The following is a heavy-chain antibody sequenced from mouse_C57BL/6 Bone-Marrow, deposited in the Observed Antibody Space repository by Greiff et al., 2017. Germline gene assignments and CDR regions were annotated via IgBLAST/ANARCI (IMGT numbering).Heavy chain of an antibody. J-gene: IGHJ2*01. CDR3: ARRGLGYYYGSSYGY. Sequence: EVKLVESGPVLVKPGASVKMSCKASGYTFTDYYMNWVKQSHGKCLEWIGVINPYNGGTSYNQKFKGKATLTVDKSSSTAYMELNSLTSEDSAVYYCARRGLGYYYGSSYGYWGQGTTLTVSS. CDR1: GYTFTDYY. D-gene: IGHD1-1*01. V-gene: IGHV1-19*01. CDR2: INPYNGGT.